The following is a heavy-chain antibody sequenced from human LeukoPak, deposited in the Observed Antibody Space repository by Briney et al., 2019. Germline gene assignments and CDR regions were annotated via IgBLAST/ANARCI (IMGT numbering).Heavy chain of an antibody. CDR2: INANSGDT. Sequence: ASVKVSCKASGYTFTGHYMHWVRQAPGQGLEWMGWINANSGDTIYAQKFQGRVTMTRDTSISAAYMELSRLRSDDTAVYYCAGVRPGRGMDVWGQGTTVTVSS. D-gene: IGHD6-6*01. V-gene: IGHV1-2*02. CDR1: GYTFTGHY. CDR3: AGVRPGRGMDV. J-gene: IGHJ6*02.